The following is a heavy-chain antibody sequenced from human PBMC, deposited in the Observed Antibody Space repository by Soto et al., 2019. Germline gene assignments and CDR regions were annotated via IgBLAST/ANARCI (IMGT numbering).Heavy chain of an antibody. J-gene: IGHJ6*02. CDR3: ARQGFGPRHCVVDV. Sequence: QVQLQESGPGLVKPSETMSLSCTVSGGSISCYYWSWFRQSPGKRMEWIGYVHHSWGSSYNPSLQSRVATSLETSKTHFSLKVTSVTATDTAVYYGARQGFGPRHCVVDVWGQGTTVTVSS. D-gene: IGHD3-10*01. CDR2: VHHSWGS. CDR1: GGSISCYY. V-gene: IGHV4-59*08.